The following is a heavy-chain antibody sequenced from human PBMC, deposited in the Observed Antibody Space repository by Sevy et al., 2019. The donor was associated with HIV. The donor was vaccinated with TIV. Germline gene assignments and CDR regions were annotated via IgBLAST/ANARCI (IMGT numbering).Heavy chain of an antibody. CDR1: GFTFSAYV. J-gene: IGHJ4*02. V-gene: IGHV3-21*01. Sequence: GGSLRLSCAASGFTFSAYVMNWVREGPGKGLEWVLSISSSGRYIYYGDSVQGRFTISRDNAEDSLYLQMNNLRAEDTAVYYCARDALSGTSAYWGQGTLVTVSS. CDR2: ISSSGRYI. D-gene: IGHD1-7*01. CDR3: ARDALSGTSAY.